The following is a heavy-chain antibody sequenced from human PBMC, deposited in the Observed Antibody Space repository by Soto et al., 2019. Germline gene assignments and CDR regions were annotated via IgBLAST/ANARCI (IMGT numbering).Heavy chain of an antibody. Sequence: SETLSLTCAVSGGSISSGGYSWSWIRQPPWKGLEWIGYIYHSGSTYYNPSLKSRVTISVDRSKNQFSLKLSSVTAADTAVYYCARVSGEWWYSFDHWGQATLVT. D-gene: IGHD2-15*01. CDR1: GGSISSGGYS. V-gene: IGHV4-30-2*01. CDR3: ARVSGEWWYSFDH. J-gene: IGHJ4*02. CDR2: IYHSGST.